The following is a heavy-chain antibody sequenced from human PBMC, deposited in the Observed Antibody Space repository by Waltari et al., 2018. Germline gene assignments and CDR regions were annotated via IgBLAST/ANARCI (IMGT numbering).Heavy chain of an antibody. CDR3: ASYSSSSGYYYYYMDV. D-gene: IGHD6-6*01. CDR2: INPNSGGT. Sequence: QVQLVQSGAEVTKPGASVTVSCKASGYTFPGYYMHWVRQAPGQGLEWMGRINPNSGGTNYAQKFQGRVTMTRDTSISTAYMELSRLRSDDTAVYYCASYSSSSGYYYYYMDVWGKGTTVTVSS. CDR1: GYTFPGYY. J-gene: IGHJ6*03. V-gene: IGHV1-2*06.